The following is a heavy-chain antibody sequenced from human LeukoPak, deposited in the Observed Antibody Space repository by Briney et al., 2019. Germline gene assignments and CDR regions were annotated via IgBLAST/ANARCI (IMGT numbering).Heavy chain of an antibody. D-gene: IGHD2-15*01. Sequence: ASVKVSCKASGGTFSSYAISWVRQAPGQGLEWMGRIIPILGIANYAQKFQGRVTITADKSTSTAYMELSSLRSEDTAVYYCARETVDLGYCSGGSCSSPPGHAFDIWGQGTMVTVSS. V-gene: IGHV1-69*04. J-gene: IGHJ3*02. CDR3: ARETVDLGYCSGGSCSSPPGHAFDI. CDR1: GGTFSSYA. CDR2: IIPILGIA.